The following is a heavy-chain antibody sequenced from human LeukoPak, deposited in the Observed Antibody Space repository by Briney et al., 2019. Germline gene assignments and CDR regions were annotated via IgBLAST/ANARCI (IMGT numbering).Heavy chain of an antibody. J-gene: IGHJ6*03. Sequence: GASVKVSCXASGGAFSSYAISWVRQAPGQGLEWMGGIIPIFGTANYAQKFQGRVTITTDESTSTAYMELSSLRSEDTAVYYCASWGYCSSTSCQKYYYYYYYMDVWGKGTTVTVSS. CDR2: IIPIFGTA. V-gene: IGHV1-69*05. CDR3: ASWGYCSSTSCQKYYYYYYYMDV. CDR1: GGAFSSYA. D-gene: IGHD2-2*01.